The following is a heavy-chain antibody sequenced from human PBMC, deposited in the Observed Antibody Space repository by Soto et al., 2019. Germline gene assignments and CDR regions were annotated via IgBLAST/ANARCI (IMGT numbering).Heavy chain of an antibody. J-gene: IGHJ6*02. CDR1: GGTFSSYT. V-gene: IGHV1-69*02. CDR2: IIPILGIA. CDR3: AVQMATTTHYYYGMDV. Sequence: QVQLVQSGAEVKKPGSSVKVSCKASGGTFSSYTISWVRQAPGQGLEWMGRIIPILGIANYAQKFQGRVTIPADKSTSTADRELSSLRSEDTAVYYCAVQMATTTHYYYGMDVWGQGTTVTVSS. D-gene: IGHD1-1*01.